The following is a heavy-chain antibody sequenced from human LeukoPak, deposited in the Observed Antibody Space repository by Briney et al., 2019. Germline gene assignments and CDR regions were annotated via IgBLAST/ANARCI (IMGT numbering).Heavy chain of an antibody. CDR3: ARLLRVGYCSTTTCNWFDP. D-gene: IGHD2-2*03. V-gene: IGHV4-39*07. CDR1: GGSISNNLYY. CDR2: LYYSGST. J-gene: IGHJ5*02. Sequence: SGTLSLTCTVAGGSISNNLYYWGWVRQPPGKGLEWIGSLYYSGSTYYNASLKGRVTISIDKAKNQFSLKLSSVTAADTAVYYCARLLRVGYCSTTTCNWFDPWGQGTLVTVSS.